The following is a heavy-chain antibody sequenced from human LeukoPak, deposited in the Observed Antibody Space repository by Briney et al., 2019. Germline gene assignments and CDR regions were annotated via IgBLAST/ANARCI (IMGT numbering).Heavy chain of an antibody. CDR3: ARDPSDIIVVVPAAIVDSSGYSGDY. CDR2: ISAYNGNT. V-gene: IGHV1-18*01. J-gene: IGHJ4*02. Sequence: GASVKVSCKASGYTFTSYGISWVRQAPGQGLEWMGWISAYNGNTNYAQKLQGRVTMTTDTSTSTAYMELRSLRSDDTAVYYCARDPSDIIVVVPAAIVDSSGYSGDYWGQGTLVTVSS. D-gene: IGHD2-2*01. CDR1: GYTFTSYG.